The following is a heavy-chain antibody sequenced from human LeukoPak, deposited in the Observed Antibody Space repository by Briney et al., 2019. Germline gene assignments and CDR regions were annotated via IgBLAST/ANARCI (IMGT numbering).Heavy chain of an antibody. CDR3: ASNSYGLPYYFDY. CDR2: IYHSGST. V-gene: IGHV4-4*02. J-gene: IGHJ4*02. Sequence: PSETLSLTCAVSGGSISSSNWWSWVRQPPGKGLEWIGEIYHSGSTNYNPSLKSRATISVDTSKNQFSLKLTSVTAADTAVYYCASNSYGLPYYFDYWGQGTLATVSS. CDR1: GGSISSSNW. D-gene: IGHD5-18*01.